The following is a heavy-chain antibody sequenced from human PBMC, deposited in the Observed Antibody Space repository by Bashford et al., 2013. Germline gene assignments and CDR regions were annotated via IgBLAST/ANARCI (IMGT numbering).Heavy chain of an antibody. CDR1: GGSISRYY. Sequence: SETLSLTCTVSGGSISRYYWSWIRQPPGKGLEWIGYVFYSGSTNYNPSLKSRLTISVDTASNQFSLHLTSVTAADTATYYCARSVTSRDEPYCSGGSCSPFDYWGLGTLVTVSS. V-gene: IGHV4-59*03. CDR3: ARSVTSRDEPYCSGGSCSPFDY. D-gene: IGHD2-15*01. J-gene: IGHJ4*02. CDR2: VFYSGST.